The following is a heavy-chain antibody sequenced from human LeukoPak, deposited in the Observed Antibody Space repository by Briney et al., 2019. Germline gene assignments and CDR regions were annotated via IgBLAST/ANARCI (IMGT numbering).Heavy chain of an antibody. CDR1: GGSISSGGYS. CDR3: ARAGILTGHSSFDP. V-gene: IGHV4-30-2*01. CDR2: IYHSGST. Sequence: SQTLSLTCAVSGGSISSGGYSWSWIRQPPGKGLEWIGYIYHSGSTYYNPSLKSRVTISVDRSKNQFSLKLSSVTAADTAVNYCARAGILTGHSSFDPWGQGTLVTVSS. J-gene: IGHJ5*02. D-gene: IGHD3-9*01.